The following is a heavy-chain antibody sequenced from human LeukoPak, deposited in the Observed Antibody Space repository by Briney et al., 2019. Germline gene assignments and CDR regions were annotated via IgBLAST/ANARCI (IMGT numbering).Heavy chain of an antibody. CDR2: IWYDGSNK. Sequence: GGSLRLSCAASGFTFSSYGMHWVRQAPGKGLEWVAVIWYDGSNKYYADSVKGRFTISRDNSKNTLYLQMNSLRAEDTAVYYCARANVLLWFGESLDYWGQGTLVTVSS. CDR3: ARANVLLWFGESLDY. V-gene: IGHV3-33*01. D-gene: IGHD3-10*01. CDR1: GFTFSSYG. J-gene: IGHJ4*02.